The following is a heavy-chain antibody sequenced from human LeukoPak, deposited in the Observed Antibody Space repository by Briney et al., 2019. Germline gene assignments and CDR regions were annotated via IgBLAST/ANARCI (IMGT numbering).Heavy chain of an antibody. Sequence: SETLSLTCTVSGGSISSYYWSWIRQPPGKGLEWIGYIYYSGRTNYNPSLESRVTISVDTSKNQFSLKLSSVTAADTAVYYCARTLRGYTRNYYYYYMDVWGKGTTVTVSS. CDR2: IYYSGRT. J-gene: IGHJ6*03. D-gene: IGHD5-18*01. CDR3: ARTLRGYTRNYYYYYMDV. CDR1: GGSISSYY. V-gene: IGHV4-59*01.